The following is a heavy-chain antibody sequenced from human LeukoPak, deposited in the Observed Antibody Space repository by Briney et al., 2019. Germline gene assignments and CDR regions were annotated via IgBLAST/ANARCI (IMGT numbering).Heavy chain of an antibody. J-gene: IGHJ6*03. Sequence: SETLSLTCTVSGGSISSYYWSWIRQPPGKGLEWIGYIYYSGSTNYNPSLKSRVTISVDTSKNQFSLKLSSVTAADTAVYYCARVIADYGDYYYYYYMDVWGKGTTVTISS. CDR1: GGSISSYY. CDR3: ARVIADYGDYYYYYYMDV. D-gene: IGHD4-17*01. CDR2: IYYSGST. V-gene: IGHV4-59*01.